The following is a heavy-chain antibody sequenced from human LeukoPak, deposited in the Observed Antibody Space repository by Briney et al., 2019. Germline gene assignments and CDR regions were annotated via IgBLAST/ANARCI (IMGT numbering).Heavy chain of an antibody. CDR1: GYTFTSYD. V-gene: IGHV1-8*01. CDR3: ARDSSSGCGY. CDR2: MNPNSGNT. Sequence: GASVKVSCKASGYTFTSYDINWVRQATGQGLEWMRWMNPNSGNTGYAQKFQGRVTMTRDTSTSTVYMELSSLRSEDTAVYYCARDSSSGCGYWGQGTLVTVSS. D-gene: IGHD6-19*01. J-gene: IGHJ4*02.